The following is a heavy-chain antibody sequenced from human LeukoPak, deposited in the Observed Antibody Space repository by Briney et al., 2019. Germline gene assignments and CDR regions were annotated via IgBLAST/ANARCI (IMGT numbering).Heavy chain of an antibody. CDR1: GFTFSNYW. J-gene: IGHJ1*01. CDR3: ATYSSLNRREFQY. Sequence: QPGGSLRLSCAASGFTFSNYWMHWVRQDPGKGLVWVSHINRDGSSTTYADSAKGRFTISRDNAKNTLYLQMKSLRAEDTAVYYCATYSSLNRREFQYWGQGTLLTVSS. CDR2: INRDGSST. V-gene: IGHV3-74*03. D-gene: IGHD3-22*01.